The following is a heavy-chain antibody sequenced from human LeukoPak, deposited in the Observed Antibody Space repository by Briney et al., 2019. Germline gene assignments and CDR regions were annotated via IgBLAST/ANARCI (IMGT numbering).Heavy chain of an antibody. CDR2: IYYSGST. D-gene: IGHD1-26*01. J-gene: IGHJ5*02. CDR3: ARGGEGATKRANWFDP. V-gene: IGHV4-59*01. Sequence: PSETLSLTCTVSGGSISSYYWSWIRQPPGKGLEWIGYIYYSGSTNYNPSLKSRVTISVDTSKNQFSLKLSSVTAADTAVYYCARGGEGATKRANWFDPWGQGTLVTVSS. CDR1: GGSISSYY.